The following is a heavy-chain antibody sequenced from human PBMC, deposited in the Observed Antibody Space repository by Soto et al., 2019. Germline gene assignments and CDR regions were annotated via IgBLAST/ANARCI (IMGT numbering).Heavy chain of an antibody. V-gene: IGHV4-59*01. Sequence: PSETLSLTCTVSGGSISSYYWSWIRQPPGKGLEWIGYIYYSGSTNYNPSLKSRVTISVDTPKNQFSLKLSSVTAADTAVYYCAREGRYSYGGFDYWGQGTLVTVSS. CDR1: GGSISSYY. D-gene: IGHD5-18*01. J-gene: IGHJ4*02. CDR3: AREGRYSYGGFDY. CDR2: IYYSGST.